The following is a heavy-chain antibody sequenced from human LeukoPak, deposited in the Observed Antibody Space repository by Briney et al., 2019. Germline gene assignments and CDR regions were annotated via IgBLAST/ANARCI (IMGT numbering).Heavy chain of an antibody. CDR2: IKSKTDGGTT. Sequence: PGGSLRLSCAASGFTFSNAWMSWVRQAPGKGPEWVGRIKSKTDGGTTDYAAPVKGRFTISRDDSKNTLYLQMNSLKTEDTAVYYCTTRITMIVVTPDSWGQGTLVTVSS. CDR3: TTRITMIVVTPDS. D-gene: IGHD3-22*01. CDR1: GFTFSNAW. V-gene: IGHV3-15*01. J-gene: IGHJ4*02.